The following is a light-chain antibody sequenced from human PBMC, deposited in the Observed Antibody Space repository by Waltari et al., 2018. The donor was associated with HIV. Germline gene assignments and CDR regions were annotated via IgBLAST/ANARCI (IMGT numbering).Light chain of an antibody. V-gene: IGLV1-47*01. CDR1: SSN. Sequence: QSVLTQPPSASGTPGQRVTISCSGSSSNVHWYQKFPGTAPKLLIYRNNKRPSGVPDRFSGSKSGTSASLAISGLRSEDEADYYCAAWGDNLSGPVLFGGGTKLTVL. CDR2: RNN. J-gene: IGLJ2*01. CDR3: AAWGDNLSGPVL.